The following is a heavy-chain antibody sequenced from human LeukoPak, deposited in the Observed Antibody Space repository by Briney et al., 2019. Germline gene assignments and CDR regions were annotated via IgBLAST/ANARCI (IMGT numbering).Heavy chain of an antibody. V-gene: IGHV1-8*02. CDR1: GYTFTSYD. Sequence: ASVKVSCKASGYTFTSYDINWVRQATGQGLEWMGWMNPNSGNTGYAQKFQGRVTMTRDTSTSTVYMELSSLRSEDTAVYYCTRDRERGYSYAYGGDYWGQGTLVTVSS. D-gene: IGHD5-18*01. J-gene: IGHJ4*02. CDR3: TRDRERGYSYAYGGDY. CDR2: MNPNSGNT.